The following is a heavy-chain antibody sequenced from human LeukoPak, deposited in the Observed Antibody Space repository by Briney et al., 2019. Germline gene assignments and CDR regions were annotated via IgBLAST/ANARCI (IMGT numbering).Heavy chain of an antibody. CDR1: GGSISSGGYY. V-gene: IGHV4-31*03. D-gene: IGHD3-22*01. CDR2: IYYSGST. CDR3: ARAGNYYDSSGYYNFDY. J-gene: IGHJ4*02. Sequence: SQTLSLTCTVSGGSISSGGYYWSWIRQHPGKGLEWIGYIYYSGSTYYNPSLKSRVTISVDTSKNQFSLKLSSVTAADTAVYYCARAGNYYDSSGYYNFDYWGQGTLVTVSS.